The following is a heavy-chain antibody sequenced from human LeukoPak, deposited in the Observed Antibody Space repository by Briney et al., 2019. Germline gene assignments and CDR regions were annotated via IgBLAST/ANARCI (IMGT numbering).Heavy chain of an antibody. CDR2: IYYSGST. Sequence: SETLSLTCSVSGASINIYYWSWIRQPPGKGLEWIGYIYYSGSTNYNPSLKSRVTISVDTSRNQFSLKLSSVTAADTAVYYCARGRGNFDYWGQGTLVTVSS. V-gene: IGHV4-59*01. J-gene: IGHJ4*02. CDR1: GASINIYY. CDR3: ARGRGNFDY. D-gene: IGHD3-16*01.